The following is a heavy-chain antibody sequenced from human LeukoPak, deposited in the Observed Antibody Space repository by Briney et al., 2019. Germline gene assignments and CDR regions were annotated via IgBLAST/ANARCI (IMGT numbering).Heavy chain of an antibody. CDR2: ISTNGVNT. Sequence: GGSLRLSCQTSGFTFGNYAMSWVRQAQGKELEWISAISTNGVNTYYADSVKGRFTISRDNSRHTLSLQMNGLRADDTAVCYCAKGSAAARPYYFDSWGQGTLVAVSS. CDR1: GFTFGNYA. J-gene: IGHJ4*02. D-gene: IGHD6-6*01. CDR3: AKGSAAARPYYFDS. V-gene: IGHV3-23*01.